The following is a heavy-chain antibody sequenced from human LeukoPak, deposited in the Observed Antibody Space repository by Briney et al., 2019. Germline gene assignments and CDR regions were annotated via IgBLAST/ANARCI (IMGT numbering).Heavy chain of an antibody. CDR2: IYHSGST. V-gene: IGHV4-59*01. CDR3: ARDTRYYDSSGYPLAFDY. D-gene: IGHD3-22*01. J-gene: IGHJ4*02. CDR1: GGSISSYY. Sequence: PSETLSLTCTVSGGSISSYYWSWIRQPPGKGLEWIGYIYHSGSTYYNPSLKSRVTISVDTSKNQFSLKLSSVTAADTAVYYCARDTRYYDSSGYPLAFDYWGQGTLVTVSS.